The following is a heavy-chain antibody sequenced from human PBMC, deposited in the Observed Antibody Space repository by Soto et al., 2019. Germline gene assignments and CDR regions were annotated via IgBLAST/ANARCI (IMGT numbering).Heavy chain of an antibody. CDR1: GYTFTSYY. CDR2: INPSGGST. D-gene: IGHD3-9*01. J-gene: IGHJ6*02. CDR3: ARDTGIRYFDCSDLYGMDV. V-gene: IGHV1-46*01. Sequence: ASVKVSCKASGYTFTSYYMHWVRQAPGQGLEWMGIINPSGGSTSYAQKFQGRVTMARDTSTSTVYMELSSLRSEDTAVYYCARDTGIRYFDCSDLYGMDVWGQGTRVTVPS.